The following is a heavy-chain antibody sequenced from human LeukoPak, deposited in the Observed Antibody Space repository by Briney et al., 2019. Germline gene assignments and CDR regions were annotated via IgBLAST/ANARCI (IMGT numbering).Heavy chain of an antibody. J-gene: IGHJ3*02. CDR1: GGSISSYY. Sequence: SETLSLTCTVSGGSISSYYWSWIRQPPGKGLEWIGYIYYSGSTNYNPSLKSRVTISVDTSKNQFSLKLSSVTAADTAVYYCARSFRTYYDFWSGYGCAFDIWGQGTMVTVSS. CDR2: IYYSGST. V-gene: IGHV4-59*01. CDR3: ARSFRTYYDFWSGYGCAFDI. D-gene: IGHD3-3*01.